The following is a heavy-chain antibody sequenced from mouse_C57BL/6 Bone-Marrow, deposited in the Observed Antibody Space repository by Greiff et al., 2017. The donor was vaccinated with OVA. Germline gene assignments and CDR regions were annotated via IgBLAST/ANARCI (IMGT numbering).Heavy chain of an antibody. CDR1: GYTFTSYW. CDR3: ARWNYDYEAY. J-gene: IGHJ3*01. CDR2: IYPGSGST. D-gene: IGHD2-4*01. V-gene: IGHV1-55*01. Sequence: QVQLQQPGAELVKPGASVQMSCKASGYTFTSYWITWVKQRPGQGLEWIGDIYPGSGSTNYNEKFKSKATLTVDTSSSTDYMQLSSLTSEDSAVYYCARWNYDYEAYWGQGTLVTVSA.